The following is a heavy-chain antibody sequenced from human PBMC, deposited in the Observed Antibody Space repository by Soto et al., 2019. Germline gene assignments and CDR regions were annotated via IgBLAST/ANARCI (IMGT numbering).Heavy chain of an antibody. CDR3: VHRGPVDETGMGFDF. Sequence: QITLRESGPALVKTTQPLTLTCTFSGFSLNSRGVGVGWVRQPPGKALEWLAIVYWDDDKRYRPSLRSRLSIRKDTPKNQVVLTLTNTDPVDTATYYCVHRGPVDETGMGFDFWGQGSLVTVSS. J-gene: IGHJ4*02. CDR2: VYWDDDK. D-gene: IGHD3-9*01. V-gene: IGHV2-5*02. CDR1: GFSLNSRGVG.